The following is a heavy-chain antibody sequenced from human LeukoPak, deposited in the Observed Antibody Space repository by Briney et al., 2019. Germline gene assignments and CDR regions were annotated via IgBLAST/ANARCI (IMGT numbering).Heavy chain of an antibody. CDR2: IDPSGGSR. CDR1: GYTFTTYY. CDR3: ARSSASSSSYWFDP. D-gene: IGHD6-6*01. V-gene: IGHV1-46*01. J-gene: IGHJ5*02. Sequence: GASVKVSCKASGYTFTTYYIHWVRQAPGQGLEWVGVIDPSGGSRSYAQKFQGRVTMTRDTSTSTVYMDLSSLRSEDTAVYYCARSSASSSSYWFDPWGQGTLVTVSS.